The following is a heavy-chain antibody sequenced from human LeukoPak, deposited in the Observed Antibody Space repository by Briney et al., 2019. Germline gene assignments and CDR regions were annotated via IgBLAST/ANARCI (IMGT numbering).Heavy chain of an antibody. CDR2: ITGSDDRT. J-gene: IGHJ4*02. CDR3: AKGPQLGSGYHPDY. D-gene: IGHD3-22*01. Sequence: GGSLSLSCAASGFTFSSAAMTWVRQAPGNGLDWVSTITGSDDRTYYADSVKGRFSICRDYSKNTLHLQMNSLRVEDTAIYYCAKGPQLGSGYHPDYWGQGTLVTVSS. V-gene: IGHV3-23*01. CDR1: GFTFSSAA.